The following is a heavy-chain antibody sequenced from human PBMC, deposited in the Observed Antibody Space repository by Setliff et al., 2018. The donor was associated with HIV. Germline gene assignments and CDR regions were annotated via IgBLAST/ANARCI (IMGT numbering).Heavy chain of an antibody. CDR2: INHSGST. CDR1: GGSFSGHY. Sequence: SETLSLTCAVYGGSFSGHYWTWIRQPPGKGLEWIGYINHSGSTNYNPSLKSRVTISADTSKNQFSLKLSSVTAADTAVYYCARGAYYDILTAYFSYFDLWGRGTLVTVSS. D-gene: IGHD3-9*01. CDR3: ARGAYYDILTAYFSYFDL. V-gene: IGHV4-34*01. J-gene: IGHJ2*01.